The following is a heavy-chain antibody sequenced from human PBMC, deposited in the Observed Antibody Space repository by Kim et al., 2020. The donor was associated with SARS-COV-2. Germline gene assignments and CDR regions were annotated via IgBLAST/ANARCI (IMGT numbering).Heavy chain of an antibody. J-gene: IGHJ4*02. CDR1: GYTFTSYY. V-gene: IGHV1-46*01. CDR2: INPSGGST. Sequence: ASVKVSCKASGYTFTSYYMHWVRQAPGQGLEWMGIINPSGGSTSYAQKFQGRVTMTRDTSTSTVYMELSSLRSEDTAVYYCARDLLVWYYYGSGSYYPSDYWGQGTLVTVSS. D-gene: IGHD3-10*01. CDR3: ARDLLVWYYYGSGSYYPSDY.